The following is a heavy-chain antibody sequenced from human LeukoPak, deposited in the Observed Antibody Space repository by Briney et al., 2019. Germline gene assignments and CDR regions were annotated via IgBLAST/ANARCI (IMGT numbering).Heavy chain of an antibody. D-gene: IGHD4-17*01. CDR2: ISYDGSNK. CDR1: GFTFSSYA. Sequence: TGGSLGLSCAASGFTFSSYAMHWVRQAPGKGLEWVAVISYDGSNKYYADSVKGRFTISRDNSKNTLYLQMNSLRAEDTAVYYCARVYGDLPYWGQGTLVTVSS. V-gene: IGHV3-30-3*01. CDR3: ARVYGDLPY. J-gene: IGHJ4*02.